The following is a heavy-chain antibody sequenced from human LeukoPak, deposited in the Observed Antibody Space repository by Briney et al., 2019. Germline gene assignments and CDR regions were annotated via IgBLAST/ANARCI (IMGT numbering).Heavy chain of an antibody. CDR3: ARGFSYNHFDY. Sequence: GGSLRLSCAASGFTFRTYWMHWVRQAPGKGLVWVSHIKSDGSATTYADSVKGRFTISRDNAKNTLYLQMNSLRAEDTAVYYCARGFSYNHFDYWGQGTLVTVSS. J-gene: IGHJ4*02. CDR2: IKSDGSAT. V-gene: IGHV3-74*01. D-gene: IGHD5-24*01. CDR1: GFTFRTYW.